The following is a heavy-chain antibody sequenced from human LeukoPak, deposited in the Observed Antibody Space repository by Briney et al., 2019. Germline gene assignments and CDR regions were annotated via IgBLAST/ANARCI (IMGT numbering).Heavy chain of an antibody. J-gene: IGHJ3*02. D-gene: IGHD1-26*01. Sequence: PGGSLRLSCAASGFTFSSYSMNWVRQAPGKGLEWVSSISSSSSYIYYADSLKGRFTISRDNAKNSLYLQVNSLRAEDTAVYYCARDRGATAPDAFDIWGQGTMVTVSS. CDR1: GFTFSSYS. CDR2: ISSSSSYI. V-gene: IGHV3-21*01. CDR3: ARDRGATAPDAFDI.